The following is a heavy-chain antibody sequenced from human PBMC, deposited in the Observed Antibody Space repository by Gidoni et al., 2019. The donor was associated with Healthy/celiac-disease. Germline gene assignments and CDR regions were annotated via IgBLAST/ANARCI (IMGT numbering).Heavy chain of an antibody. D-gene: IGHD6-13*01. CDR1: GYTFTSYG. CDR2: ISAYNGNT. Sequence: QVQLVQSRAEVKKPGALVQVSCKASGYTFTSYGISWVRQAPGQGLEWMGWISAYNGNTNDAQKLQGRVTMTTDTSTSTAYMELRSLRSDDTAVYYCARMYSSSWYPDLGGVGWFDPWGQGTLVTVSS. J-gene: IGHJ5*02. CDR3: ARMYSSSWYPDLGGVGWFDP. V-gene: IGHV1-18*01.